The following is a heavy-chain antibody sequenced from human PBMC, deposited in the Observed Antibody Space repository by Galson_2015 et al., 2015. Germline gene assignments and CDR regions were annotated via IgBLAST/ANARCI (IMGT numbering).Heavy chain of an antibody. D-gene: IGHD2-8*01. CDR2: ISYDGSSK. CDR1: GFTFSSAA. Sequence: SLRLSCAASGFTFSSAAMDWVRQAPGKGLQWVAVISYDGSSKYYADSVKGRFTISRDNSKNTLYLQMNSLRTEDTAVYYCARGYCSSGVCYPNDAFDMWGQGTMVTVSS. V-gene: IGHV3-30-3*01. CDR3: ARGYCSSGVCYPNDAFDM. J-gene: IGHJ3*02.